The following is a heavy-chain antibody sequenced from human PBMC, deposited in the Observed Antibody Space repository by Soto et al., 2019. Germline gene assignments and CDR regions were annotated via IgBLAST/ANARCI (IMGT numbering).Heavy chain of an antibody. CDR2: VNNDGTDT. Sequence: EVQLVESGGGLVQPGGSLRLSCAASGSTFSNYWMYWVRQAPGKGLVWVSRVNNDGTDTTHADSVKGRFSISRDNAENTLYLQIDMPRAEDTGVYYWASGGLQPGLDVWGQGSTVTVSS. J-gene: IGHJ6*02. V-gene: IGHV3-74*03. CDR3: ASGGLQPGLDV. D-gene: IGHD6-13*01. CDR1: GSTFSNYW.